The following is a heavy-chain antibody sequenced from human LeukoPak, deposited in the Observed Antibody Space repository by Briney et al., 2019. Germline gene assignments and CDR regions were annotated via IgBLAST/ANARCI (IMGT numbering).Heavy chain of an antibody. CDR2: ISGSGGST. CDR3: AKDIGIVGASPFDY. D-gene: IGHD1-26*01. CDR1: GFTFSSYA. V-gene: IGHV3-23*01. Sequence: GGSLRLSCVASGFTFSSYALGWVRQAPGKGLEWVSVISGSGGSTYYTDSVKGRFTISRDNSKNTLSLQMNSLRAEDTAVYYCAKDIGIVGASPFDYWGQGTLVSVSS. J-gene: IGHJ4*02.